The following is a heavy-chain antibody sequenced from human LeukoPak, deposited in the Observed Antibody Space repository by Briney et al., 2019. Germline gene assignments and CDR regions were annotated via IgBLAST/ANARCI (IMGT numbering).Heavy chain of an antibody. D-gene: IGHD1-26*01. V-gene: IGHV1-69*01. CDR3: ARSPGGYSGSYFTGMDV. J-gene: IGHJ6*02. CDR1: GGTFSSYA. CDR2: IIPIFGTA. Sequence: SVKVSCKASGGTFSSYAISWVRQAPGQGLEWMGGIIPIFGTANYAQKFQGRVTITADESTSTAYMELSSLRSEDTAVYYCARSPGGYSGSYFTGMDVWGQGTTATVSS.